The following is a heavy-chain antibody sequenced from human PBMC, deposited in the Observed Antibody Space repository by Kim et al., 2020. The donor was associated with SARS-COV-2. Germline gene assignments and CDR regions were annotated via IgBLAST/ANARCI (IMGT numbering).Heavy chain of an antibody. CDR1: GGSISSYY. CDR2: IYYSGST. J-gene: IGHJ6*02. D-gene: IGHD2-15*01. V-gene: IGHV4-59*08. CDR3: ARHIGRFTPGYYYGMDV. Sequence: SETLSLTCTVSGGSISSYYWSWIRQPPGKGLEWIGYIYYSGSTNYNPSLKSRVTISVDTSKNQFSLKLSSVTAADTAVYYCARHIGRFTPGYYYGMDVWGQGTTVTVSS.